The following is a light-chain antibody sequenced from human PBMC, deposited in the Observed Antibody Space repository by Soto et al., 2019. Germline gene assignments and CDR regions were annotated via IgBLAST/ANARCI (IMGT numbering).Light chain of an antibody. CDR2: GAS. J-gene: IGKJ1*01. CDR3: QQYNTKET. V-gene: IGKV3-15*01. Sequence: EIVMTQSPATLSVSPGERATLSCRASQSVSSNLAWYQQKPGQAPRLLIYGASTSATGIPARFSGSGSGTEFTLTISSLQSEDFAVYYCQQYNTKETFGQGTKVEIK. CDR1: QSVSSN.